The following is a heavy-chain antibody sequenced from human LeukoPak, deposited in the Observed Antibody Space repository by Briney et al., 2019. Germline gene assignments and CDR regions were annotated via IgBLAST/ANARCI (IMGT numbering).Heavy chain of an antibody. CDR3: ARGEDYGDYHY. Sequence: SETLSLTCTVSGGSISSGDYYWSWIRQPPGKGLEWIGYIYYSGSTYYNPSLKSRVTISVDTSKNQFSLKLSAVTAADTAVYYCARGEDYGDYHYWGQGTLVTVSS. CDR1: GGSISSGDYY. D-gene: IGHD4-17*01. CDR2: IYYSGST. J-gene: IGHJ4*02. V-gene: IGHV4-30-4*01.